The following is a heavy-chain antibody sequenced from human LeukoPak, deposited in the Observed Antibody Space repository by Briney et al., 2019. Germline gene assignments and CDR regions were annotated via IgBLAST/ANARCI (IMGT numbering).Heavy chain of an antibody. Sequence: GGSLRLSCAASGFTFSSYSMNWVRQAPGKGLEWVSSISSSSSYTYYADSVKGQFTISRDNAKNSLYLQMNSLRAEDTAVYYCARLTPKLLWFGELPTDYWGQGTLVTVSS. V-gene: IGHV3-21*01. J-gene: IGHJ4*02. D-gene: IGHD3-10*01. CDR2: ISSSSSYT. CDR3: ARLTPKLLWFGELPTDY. CDR1: GFTFSSYS.